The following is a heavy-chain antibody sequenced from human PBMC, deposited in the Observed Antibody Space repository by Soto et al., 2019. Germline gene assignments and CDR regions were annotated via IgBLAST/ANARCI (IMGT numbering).Heavy chain of an antibody. CDR1: GGSISSYY. CDR2: IYYSGST. J-gene: IGHJ2*01. CDR3: ARQSGYDFWGGMGDYWYFDL. Sequence: SETLSLTCTVSGGSISSYYWSWIRQPPGKGLEWIGYIYYSGSTNYNPSLKSRVTISVDTSKNQFSLKLSSVTAADTAVYYCARQSGYDFWGGMGDYWYFDLWGRGTLVTVSS. D-gene: IGHD3-3*01. V-gene: IGHV4-59*08.